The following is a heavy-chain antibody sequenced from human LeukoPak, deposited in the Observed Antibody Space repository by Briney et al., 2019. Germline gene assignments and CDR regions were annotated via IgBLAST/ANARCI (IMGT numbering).Heavy chain of an antibody. V-gene: IGHV3-74*01. CDR1: GFTFSDTW. D-gene: IGHD2-2*01. Sequence: GGSLRLSCAASGFTFSDTWMHWVRQVPGKGLVWVSRLRSDGSDARYAESVKGRFTISRDNAKNTLYLQMNSLRDDDTAVYYCARDWSHAIDYWGQGTLVTVSS. CDR2: LRSDGSDA. J-gene: IGHJ4*02. CDR3: ARDWSHAIDY.